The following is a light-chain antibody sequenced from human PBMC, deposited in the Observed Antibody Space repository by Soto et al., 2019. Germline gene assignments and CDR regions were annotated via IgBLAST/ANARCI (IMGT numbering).Light chain of an antibody. J-gene: IGKJ4*01. V-gene: IGKV3-15*01. CDR3: QQYHTWPIT. CDR1: QSMGSN. Sequence: EIVMTQSPASLSVSPGERATLSCSASQSMGSNLAWYQQKPGQAPRLLIYGASTRATGIPARFSGSGSGTEFTLTITSLQSEDCAIYYCQQYHTWPITFGGGTKVDIK. CDR2: GAS.